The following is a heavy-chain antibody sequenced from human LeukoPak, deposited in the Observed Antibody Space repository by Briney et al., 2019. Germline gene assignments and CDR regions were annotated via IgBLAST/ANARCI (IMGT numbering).Heavy chain of an antibody. V-gene: IGHV3-23*01. CDR1: GCTFSSYA. CDR3: AKEWVVVAGSTNWFDP. D-gene: IGHD3-22*01. J-gene: IGHJ5*02. CDR2: ISGSWGST. Sequence: GGSLRLSCAASGCTFSSYAMSGVRQARGKGLEWGSAISGSWGSTYCADSVRGGFTFSRDNYKNTLYLQMNSLRAEDTAVYYCAKEWVVVAGSTNWFDPWGQGTLVTVSS.